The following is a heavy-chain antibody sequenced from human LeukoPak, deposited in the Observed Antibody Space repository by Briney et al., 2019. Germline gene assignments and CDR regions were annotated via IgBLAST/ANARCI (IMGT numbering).Heavy chain of an antibody. V-gene: IGHV1-24*01. D-gene: IGHD3-22*01. CDR3: VTGVRGRSGYYYRHWFDP. CDR1: GYTLTELS. Sequence: ALVKVSCKVSGYTLTELSMHWVRQAPGKGLEWMGGFDPEDCETIYAQKLQGRVTMTEDTYTDTAYMELRSLRSEDTAVYYCVTGVRGRSGYYYRHWFDPWGKETLVTVSS. J-gene: IGHJ5*02. CDR2: FDPEDCET.